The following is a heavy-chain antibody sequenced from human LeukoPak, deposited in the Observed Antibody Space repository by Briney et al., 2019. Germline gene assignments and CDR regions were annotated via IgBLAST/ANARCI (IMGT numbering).Heavy chain of an antibody. Sequence: GGSLRLSCSASGSTFSTYAMYWVRQAPGKGLEYVSAISSNGGSTYYADSVKGRFTISRDNSKNTLYLQMSSLRAEDTAVYYCAKNGIYTSGWYGGYFDYWGQGTLVTVSS. J-gene: IGHJ4*02. CDR2: ISSNGGST. D-gene: IGHD6-19*01. V-gene: IGHV3-64D*09. CDR3: AKNGIYTSGWYGGYFDY. CDR1: GSTFSTYA.